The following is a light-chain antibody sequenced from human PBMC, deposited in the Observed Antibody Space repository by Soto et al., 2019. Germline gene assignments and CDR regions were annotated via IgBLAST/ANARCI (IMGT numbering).Light chain of an antibody. Sequence: QSVLTQPASVSGSPGQSITISCTGISSGFGTYDLVSWYQQYPGKAPKLIIYEDIKRPSGISIRFSGSRSGNPASRTASGIQPEYEGKYFSFSLAGSIPFLVFGGGTKLTVL. J-gene: IGLJ3*02. V-gene: IGLV2-23*01. CDR3: FSLAGSIPFLV. CDR1: SSGFGTYDL. CDR2: EDI.